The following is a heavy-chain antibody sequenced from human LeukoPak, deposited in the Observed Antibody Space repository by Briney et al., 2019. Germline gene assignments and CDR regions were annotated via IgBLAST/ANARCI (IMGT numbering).Heavy chain of an antibody. J-gene: IGHJ3*02. Sequence: SETLSLTCTVSGGSISSSNYYWGWIRQPPGKGLEWIGCIYYSGSTYYNPSLKSRVTISVVTSKNQFSLKLSSVTAADTAVYHWARQFPSATEGFDIWGQGTMFSVSS. CDR3: ARQFPSATEGFDI. CDR1: GGSISSSNYY. D-gene: IGHD2-15*01. V-gene: IGHV4-39*01. CDR2: IYYSGST.